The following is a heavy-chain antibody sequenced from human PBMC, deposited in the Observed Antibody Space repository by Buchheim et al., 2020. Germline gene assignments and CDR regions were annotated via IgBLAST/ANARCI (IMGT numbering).Heavy chain of an antibody. CDR3: ARAGLSYDFWSGYYANPSALDY. V-gene: IGHV4-59*01. CDR1: GGSISSYY. J-gene: IGHJ4*02. CDR2: IYYSGST. Sequence: QVQLQESGPGLVKPSETLSLTCTVSGGSISSYYWSWIRQPPGKGLEWIRDIYYSGSTNYNPSLKSRVIISVDTSKNQFSLKLSSVTAADTAVYYCARAGLSYDFWSGYYANPSALDYWGQGTL. D-gene: IGHD3-3*01.